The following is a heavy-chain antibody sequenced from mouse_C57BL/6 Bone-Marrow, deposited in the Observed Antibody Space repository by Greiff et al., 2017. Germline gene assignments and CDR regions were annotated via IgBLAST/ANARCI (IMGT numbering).Heavy chain of an antibody. CDR3: ASYSNYSAMDY. CDR2: ISNGGGST. Sequence: EVQGVESGGGLVQPGGSLKLSCAASGFTFSDYYMYWVRQTPEKRLEWVAYISNGGGSTYYPDTVKGRFTISRDNAKNTLYLQMSRLKSEDTAMYYCASYSNYSAMDYWGQGTSVTVSS. V-gene: IGHV5-12*01. CDR1: GFTFSDYY. J-gene: IGHJ4*01. D-gene: IGHD2-5*01.